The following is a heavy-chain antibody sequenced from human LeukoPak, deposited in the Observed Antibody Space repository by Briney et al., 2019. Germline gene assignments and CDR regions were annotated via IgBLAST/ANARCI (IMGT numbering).Heavy chain of an antibody. CDR1: GFTFTSSA. CDR3: AATTYYYGSGSYYNPPLSLDY. V-gene: IGHV1-58*01. J-gene: IGHJ4*02. D-gene: IGHD3-10*01. CDR2: IVVGSGNT. Sequence: SVKVSRKASGFTFTSSAVQWVRQARGQRLEWIGWIVVGSGNTNYAQKFQERVTITRDMSTSTAYMELSSLRSEDTAVYYCAATTYYYGSGSYYNPPLSLDYWGQGTLVTVSS.